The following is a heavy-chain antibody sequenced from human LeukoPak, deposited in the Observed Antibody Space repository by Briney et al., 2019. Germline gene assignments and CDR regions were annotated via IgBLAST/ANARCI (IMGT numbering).Heavy chain of an antibody. CDR3: TKGGTGWNYFDC. V-gene: IGHV3-48*03. Sequence: AGGSLRLSCAASGFSISSYEMNWVRQAPGKGLEWVSHISSSGSTIWYADSVKGRFTISRDNSKNTLYLQMNSLRAEDTAVYYCTKGGTGWNYFDCWGQGTLVTVSS. CDR1: GFSISSYE. D-gene: IGHD6-19*01. J-gene: IGHJ4*02. CDR2: ISSSGSTI.